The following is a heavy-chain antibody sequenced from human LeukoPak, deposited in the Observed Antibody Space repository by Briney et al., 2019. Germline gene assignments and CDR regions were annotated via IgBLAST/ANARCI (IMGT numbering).Heavy chain of an antibody. CDR2: IQQDGRET. V-gene: IGHV3-7*01. Sequence: GESLRLSCAASGFTFTTYWMSWVRQAPGKGLEWVANIQQDGRETYYVDSVKGRFTISRDNAKNSLYLQMNSLRAEDTAVYYCAREYYYGSGSYYRVYYFDYWGQGTLVTVSS. CDR1: GFTFTTYW. J-gene: IGHJ4*02. D-gene: IGHD3-10*01. CDR3: AREYYYGSGSYYRVYYFDY.